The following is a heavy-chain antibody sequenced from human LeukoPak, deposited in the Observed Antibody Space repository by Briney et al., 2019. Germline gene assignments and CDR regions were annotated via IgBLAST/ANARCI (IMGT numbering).Heavy chain of an antibody. V-gene: IGHV4-39*01. CDR3: ASGTSTYYELYF. CDR1: GGSISSSTYY. CDR2: FFYSGST. J-gene: IGHJ4*02. Sequence: PSETLSLTCTVSGGSISSSTYYWGWIRRPLGKGLEWIGSFFYSGSTYYNPSLKSRLTMSVDTSNNQFSLKLMSVTAADTAVYYCASGTSTYYELYFWGQGTLVTVSS. D-gene: IGHD3-3*01.